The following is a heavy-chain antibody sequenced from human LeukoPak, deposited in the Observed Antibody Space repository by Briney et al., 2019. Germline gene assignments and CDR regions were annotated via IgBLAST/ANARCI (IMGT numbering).Heavy chain of an antibody. D-gene: IGHD3-3*01. J-gene: IGHJ6*03. CDR2: ISSSSGTV. CDR1: GFTFRSYS. CDR3: AREAYGLEWFGDYYMDV. V-gene: IGHV3-48*01. Sequence: GGSLRLSCVASGFTFRSYSMNWVRQAPGKGLEWVLYISSSSGTVYYADSVKGRFTISRDNAKNSLYLQMNSLRAEDTAVYYCAREAYGLEWFGDYYMDVWGKETTVTVSS.